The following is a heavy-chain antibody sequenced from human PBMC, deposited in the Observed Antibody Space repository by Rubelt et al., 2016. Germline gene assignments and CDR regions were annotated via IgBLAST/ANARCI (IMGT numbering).Heavy chain of an antibody. Sequence: QLQLQESGPGLVKPSETLSLTCTVSGASISSSTTYYWGWIRQPPGKGLEWIGEINHSGSTTYNPSLKSRVTMSVDTSKNQFSLRLSSVTAADTAVYYCASWPLGYCSGGTCYSFDYWGQGTLVTVSS. CDR3: ASWPLGYCSGGTCYSFDY. CDR1: GASISSSTTYY. J-gene: IGHJ4*02. CDR2: INHSGST. D-gene: IGHD2-15*01. V-gene: IGHV4-39*07.